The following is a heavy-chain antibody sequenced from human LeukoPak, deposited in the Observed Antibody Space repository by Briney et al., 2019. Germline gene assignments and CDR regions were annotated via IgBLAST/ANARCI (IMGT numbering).Heavy chain of an antibody. D-gene: IGHD2-2*01. CDR2: IYSGGST. V-gene: IGHV3-66*01. CDR3: AREKYPYGMDV. Sequence: GGSLRLSCAASGFTVSSNCMSWVRQAPGKGLEWASVIYSGGSTYYADSVKGRFTISRDNSKNTLYLQMNSLRAEDTAVYYCAREKYPYGMDVWGQGTTVTVSS. CDR1: GFTVSSNC. J-gene: IGHJ6*02.